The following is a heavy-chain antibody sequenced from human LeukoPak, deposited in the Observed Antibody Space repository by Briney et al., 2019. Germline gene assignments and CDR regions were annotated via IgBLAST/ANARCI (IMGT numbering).Heavy chain of an antibody. CDR1: GGSISSYY. V-gene: IGHV4-59*08. CDR3: AGGFWSGYYTS. J-gene: IGHJ5*02. D-gene: IGHD3-3*01. CDR2: IYYSGST. Sequence: KTSETLSLTCTVSGGSISSYYWSWIRQPPGKGLEWIGYIYYSGSTNYNPSLKSRLTISVDTSKNQFSLKLSSVTAADTAVYYCAGGFWSGYYTSWGQGTLVTVSS.